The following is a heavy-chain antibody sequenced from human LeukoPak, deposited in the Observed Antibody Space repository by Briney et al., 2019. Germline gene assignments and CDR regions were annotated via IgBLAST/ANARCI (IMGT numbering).Heavy chain of an antibody. CDR2: IYDSGTT. Sequence: SETLSLTCTVSGDSISNGGFSWSWIRQHPGKGLEWIAYIYDSGTTYYSPALQSRVTISVDTSDNKFSLKLTSLTSADTAVYYCARGGDQRGFDYWGQGTLVTVSS. V-gene: IGHV4-31*03. CDR1: GDSISNGGFS. J-gene: IGHJ4*02. CDR3: ARGGDQRGFDY. D-gene: IGHD3-16*01.